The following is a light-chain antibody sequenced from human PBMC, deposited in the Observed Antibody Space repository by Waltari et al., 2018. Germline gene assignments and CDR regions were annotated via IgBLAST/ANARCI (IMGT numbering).Light chain of an antibody. J-gene: IGKJ2*01. Sequence: EIVITQSPDSLALSLGERAPINCTSTQRVLYSSNNKNYLAWYQQKPGQPPKLLIYWASTRESGVPDRFSGSGSGTDFTLTISSLQAEDVAVYYCQQYYSTPPVTFGQGTKLEIK. V-gene: IGKV4-1*01. CDR2: WAS. CDR1: QRVLYSSNNKNY. CDR3: QQYYSTPPVT.